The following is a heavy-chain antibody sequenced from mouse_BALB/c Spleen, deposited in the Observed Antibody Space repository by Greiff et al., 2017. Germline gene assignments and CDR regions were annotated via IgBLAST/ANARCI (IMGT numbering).Heavy chain of an antibody. CDR3: ARSHYGNYYSIDY. J-gene: IGHJ4*01. CDR1: GFTFSSFG. CDR2: ISSGSSTI. Sequence: EVKLVESGGGLVQPGGSRKLSCAASGFTFSSFGMHWVRQDPEQGLEWVAYISSGSSTIYYADTVKGRFTISRDNPKNTLFLQMTRLRSEDTAMYYCARSHYGNYYSIDYWGQGTSVTVSS. V-gene: IGHV5-17*02. D-gene: IGHD2-1*01.